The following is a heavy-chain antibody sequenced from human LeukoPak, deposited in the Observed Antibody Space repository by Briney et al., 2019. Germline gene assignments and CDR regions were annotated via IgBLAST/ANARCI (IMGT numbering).Heavy chain of an antibody. CDR1: GGSISSGYY. V-gene: IGHV4-38-2*02. CDR2: IYHSGST. CDR3: ARDQYVAVAGTGWFDP. J-gene: IGHJ5*02. Sequence: SETLSLTCAVSGGSISSGYYWGWIRQPPGKGLEWIGSIYHSGSTYYNPSLKSRVTISVDTSKNQFSLRLSSVTAADTAVYYCARDQYVAVAGTGWFDPWGQGTLVTVSS. D-gene: IGHD6-19*01.